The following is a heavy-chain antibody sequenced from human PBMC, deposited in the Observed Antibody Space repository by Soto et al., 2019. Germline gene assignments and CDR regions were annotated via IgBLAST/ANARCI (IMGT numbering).Heavy chain of an antibody. CDR1: GYSFTSYW. Sequence: GESLKISCKGSGYSFTSYWIGWVRQMPGKGLEWMGIIYPGDSDTRYSPSFQGQVTISADKSISTAYLQWSSLKASDTAMYYCARVRSGYSSGWYWFEPWGQGTLVTVSS. CDR2: IYPGDSDT. V-gene: IGHV5-51*01. D-gene: IGHD6-19*01. J-gene: IGHJ5*02. CDR3: ARVRSGYSSGWYWFEP.